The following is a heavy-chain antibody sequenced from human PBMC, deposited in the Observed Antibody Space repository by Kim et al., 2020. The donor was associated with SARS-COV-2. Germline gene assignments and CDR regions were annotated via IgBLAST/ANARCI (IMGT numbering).Heavy chain of an antibody. D-gene: IGHD6-19*01. V-gene: IGHV3-23*01. CDR1: GFTFSSYV. CDR3: AKDGSGWVGGAEYFQH. Sequence: GGSLRLSCAASGFTFSSYVMSWVRQAPGKGLEWVSAISGSGGSTYYADSVKGRFTISRDNSKNTLYLQMNSLRAEDTAVYYCAKDGSGWVGGAEYFQHWGQGTLVTVSS. CDR2: ISGSGGST. J-gene: IGHJ1*01.